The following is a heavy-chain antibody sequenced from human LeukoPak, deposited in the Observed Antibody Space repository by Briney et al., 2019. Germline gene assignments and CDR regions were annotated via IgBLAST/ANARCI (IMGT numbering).Heavy chain of an antibody. V-gene: IGHV3-23*01. D-gene: IGHD1-26*01. Sequence: GGSLRLSCAASGFTFSDYAMTWVRQAPGKGLEWVSSISASGVMTYYADSVKGRFTVSRDNSKNSLYLQMKSPTAADTAVYYCAKDRSIGTYYTFDHWGQGTLVSVSS. CDR3: AKDRSIGTYYTFDH. CDR2: ISASGVMT. CDR1: GFTFSDYA. J-gene: IGHJ4*02.